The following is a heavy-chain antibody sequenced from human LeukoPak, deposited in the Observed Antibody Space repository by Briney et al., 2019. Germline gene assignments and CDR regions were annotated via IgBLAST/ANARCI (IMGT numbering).Heavy chain of an antibody. V-gene: IGHV1-46*01. Sequence: ASVKVSCKASGYTFTSYYIHWVRQAPGQGLEWMGIINPSGGSTSYAQKFQGRVTMTRDTSTSTVYMDLSSLRSEDTAVYYCAREMAVAAGFDYWGQGTLVTVPS. J-gene: IGHJ4*02. CDR2: INPSGGST. D-gene: IGHD6-13*01. CDR3: AREMAVAAGFDY. CDR1: GYTFTSYY.